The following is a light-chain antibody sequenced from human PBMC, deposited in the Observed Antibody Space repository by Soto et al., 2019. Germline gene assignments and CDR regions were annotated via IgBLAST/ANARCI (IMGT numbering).Light chain of an antibody. CDR1: QSVSSY. J-gene: IGKJ2*01. CDR3: QQYNNWSYT. CDR2: GAS. V-gene: IGKV3-15*01. Sequence: IVXTXSPATLSXXPGXRATLSCRASQSVSSYLAWYQQKPGQAPRLLIYGASTRATGIPARFSGXXXXXXXTXTISSLQSEDFAVYYCQQYNNWSYTFGQGTKLEIK.